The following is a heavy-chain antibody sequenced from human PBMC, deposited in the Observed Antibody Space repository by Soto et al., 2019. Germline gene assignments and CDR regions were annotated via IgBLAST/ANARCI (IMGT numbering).Heavy chain of an antibody. CDR1: GGTFSNYA. CDR2: IIPIFGTA. J-gene: IGHJ4*02. D-gene: IGHD5-12*01. CDR3: ARPVEVATISRSYLFY. Sequence: AASVKVSCKASGGTFSNYAINWVRQAPGQGLEWMGGIIPIFGTANYAQKFQGRVTITADESTSTAYLDLSSLRSEDTAVYYCARPVEVATISRSYLFYWGQGTLVTVSS. V-gene: IGHV1-69*13.